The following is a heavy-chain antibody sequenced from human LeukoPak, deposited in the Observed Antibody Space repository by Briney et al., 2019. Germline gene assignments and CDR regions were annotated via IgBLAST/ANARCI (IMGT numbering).Heavy chain of an antibody. CDR2: ISGGGDST. D-gene: IGHD3-10*01. CDR1: GFTFSSYA. Sequence: PGGSLRLSCAASGFTFSSYAMSWVRQAPGKGLEWVSAISGGGDSTYYADSVKGRFTISRDNFKNTLYLQMNTLRAEDTAVYYCAIKYGSGSFYFDYWGQGTLVTVSS. V-gene: IGHV3-23*01. J-gene: IGHJ4*02. CDR3: AIKYGSGSFYFDY.